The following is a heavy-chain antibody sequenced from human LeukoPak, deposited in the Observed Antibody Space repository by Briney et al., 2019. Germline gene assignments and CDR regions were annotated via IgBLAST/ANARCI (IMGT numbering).Heavy chain of an antibody. CDR2: ISSSGSA. D-gene: IGHD2-15*01. V-gene: IGHV4-59*01. CDR1: GDSLGIYK. CDR3: AREWSGFDF. J-gene: IGHJ3*01. Sequence: KASETLSLTCSVSGDSLGIYKWSWIRQPPGKGLEWIAHISSSGSAIYNPSLMSRASMAVDTPKNQFSLRLISVTAADTAVYYCAREWSGFDFWGQGIMVTVSS.